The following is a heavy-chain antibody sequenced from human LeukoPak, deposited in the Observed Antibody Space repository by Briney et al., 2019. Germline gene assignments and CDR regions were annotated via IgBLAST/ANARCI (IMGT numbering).Heavy chain of an antibody. CDR2: INAGNGNT. D-gene: IGHD5-24*01. J-gene: IGHJ4*02. CDR3: AREMATIPLTLDY. Sequence: GASVKVSCKASGYTFTSYAMHWVRQAPGQRLEWMGWINAGNGNTKYSQKFQGRVTITRDTSTSTAYMELSSLRSEDTAVYYCAREMATIPLTLDYWGQGTLVTVSS. V-gene: IGHV1-3*01. CDR1: GYTFTSYA.